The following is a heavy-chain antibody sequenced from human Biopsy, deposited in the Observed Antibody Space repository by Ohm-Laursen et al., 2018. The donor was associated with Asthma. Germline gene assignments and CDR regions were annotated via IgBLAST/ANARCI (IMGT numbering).Heavy chain of an antibody. J-gene: IGHJ1*01. D-gene: IGHD3-3*02. CDR2: IKPDGRGA. Sequence: SLRLSCAASGFSFANYAMGWARQAPGKGLEWVSTIKPDGRGADYPSPAKGRFTISRDDSKNTLYLQMSSLRAEDTAVYYCARTFHFWSPYHAEHYQLWGQGTLVTVSS. CDR1: GFSFANYA. CDR3: ARTFHFWSPYHAEHYQL. V-gene: IGHV3-23*01.